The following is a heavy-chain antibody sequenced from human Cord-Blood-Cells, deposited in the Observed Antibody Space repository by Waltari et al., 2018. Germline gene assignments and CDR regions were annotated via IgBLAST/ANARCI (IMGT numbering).Heavy chain of an antibody. J-gene: IGHJ4*02. Sequence: EVQLVESGGGLVKPGGSLRLSCAASGFTFSSYSMNWVRQAPGKGLEWGSAISSSSSYIYYADSVKGRFTISRDNAKNSLYLQMNSLRAEDTAVYYCATAHPWDFDYWGQGTLVTVSS. CDR3: ATAHPWDFDY. D-gene: IGHD3-16*01. CDR2: ISSSSSYI. V-gene: IGHV3-21*01. CDR1: GFTFSSYS.